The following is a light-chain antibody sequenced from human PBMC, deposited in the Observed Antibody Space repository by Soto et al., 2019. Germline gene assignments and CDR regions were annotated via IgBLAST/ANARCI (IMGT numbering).Light chain of an antibody. Sequence: EIVMTQSPATLSVSPGERATLSCRASQTVTSNLAWYLQRPGQAPGLLIYDASTRATGVPPRFSGSGSGTEFTLTISSLQSEDFAVYYCQQFAGSFGGGTKVEIK. CDR1: QTVTSN. CDR2: DAS. CDR3: QQFAGS. V-gene: IGKV3-15*01. J-gene: IGKJ4*02.